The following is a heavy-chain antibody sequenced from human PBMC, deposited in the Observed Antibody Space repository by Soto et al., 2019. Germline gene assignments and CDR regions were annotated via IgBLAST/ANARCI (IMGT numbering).Heavy chain of an antibody. Sequence: PSETMSLTCTVSGGSISSGDYYWSWIRQPPGKGLEWIGYIYYSGSTYYNPSLKRRVIISVDTSKNQFSLTLSSITAADTAVYYCARNPIRYYDFWSGPTEASHYWGQGTMVAVST. D-gene: IGHD3-3*01. CDR1: GGSISSGDYY. CDR3: ARNPIRYYDFWSGPTEASHY. J-gene: IGHJ4*02. CDR2: IYYSGST. V-gene: IGHV4-30-4*01.